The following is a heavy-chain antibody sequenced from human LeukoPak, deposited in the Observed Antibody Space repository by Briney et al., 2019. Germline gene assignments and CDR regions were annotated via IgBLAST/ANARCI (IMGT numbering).Heavy chain of an antibody. CDR1: EFTFSSYS. CDR3: ARLRGGYNYALGPFDY. V-gene: IGHV3-21*01. J-gene: IGHJ4*02. CDR2: ISSIRNYI. D-gene: IGHD5-18*01. Sequence: GGSLRLSCEASEFTFSSYSINWVRQAPGKGLEWVSSISSIRNYIYYADSVRGRFTISRDNAGNSLYLQMNSLRAEDTAVYYCARLRGGYNYALGPFDYWGQGTLVTVSS.